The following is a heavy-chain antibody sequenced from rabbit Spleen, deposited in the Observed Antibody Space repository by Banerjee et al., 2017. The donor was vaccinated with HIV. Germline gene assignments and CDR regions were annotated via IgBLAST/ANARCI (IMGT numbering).Heavy chain of an antibody. J-gene: IGHJ2*01. CDR2: IDAGSSGIT. V-gene: IGHV1S40*01. CDR1: GFSFSSRYY. Sequence: QSLEESGGDLVKPGASLTLTCTASGFSFSSRYYMSWVRQAPGKGLEWIACIDAGSSGITYYASWAKGRFTISKTSSTTVTLQMTSLTAADTATYFCARNYVNAFDPWGPGTLVTVS. D-gene: IGHD1-1*01. CDR3: ARNYVNAFDP.